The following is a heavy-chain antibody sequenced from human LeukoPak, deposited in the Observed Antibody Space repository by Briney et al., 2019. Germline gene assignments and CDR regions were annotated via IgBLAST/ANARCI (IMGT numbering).Heavy chain of an antibody. J-gene: IGHJ2*01. CDR1: GFTFDDYA. Sequence: GRSLRLSCAASGFTFDDYAMHWVRQAPGKGLEWVSGISWNSGSIGYADSVKGRFTISRDNAKNSLFLHMNTLRAEDTAIYYCAKDRTVGASYWYFDLWGRGTLVTVSS. CDR3: AKDRTVGASYWYFDL. D-gene: IGHD1-26*01. V-gene: IGHV3-9*01. CDR2: ISWNSGSI.